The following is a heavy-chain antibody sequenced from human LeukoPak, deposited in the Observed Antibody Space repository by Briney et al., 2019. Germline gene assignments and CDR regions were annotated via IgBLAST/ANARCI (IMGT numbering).Heavy chain of an antibody. CDR1: GGSISSSSYY. Sequence: SETLSLTCTVSGGSISSSSYYWGWIRQPPGKGLEWIGSIHYSGSTNYNPSLKSRVTISVDTSKNQFSLKLSSVTAADTAVYYCARTIVVAITGEDNWFDPWGQGTLVTVSS. D-gene: IGHD3-22*01. V-gene: IGHV4-39*07. CDR2: IHYSGST. CDR3: ARTIVVAITGEDNWFDP. J-gene: IGHJ5*02.